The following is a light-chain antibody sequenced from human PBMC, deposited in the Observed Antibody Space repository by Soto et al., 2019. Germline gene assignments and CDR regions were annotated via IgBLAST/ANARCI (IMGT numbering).Light chain of an antibody. V-gene: IGLV2-23*02. Sequence: QSALTQPASVSGSPGQSITISCTGTSSDVGSYNLVSWYQQHPTKAPKLMIYEVSERPSGVSNRFSGSKSDNTASLTISGLQAEDEADYYCCSYAGSSTLAVFGGGNQLTVL. CDR2: EVS. J-gene: IGLJ7*01. CDR1: SSDVGSYNL. CDR3: CSYAGSSTLAV.